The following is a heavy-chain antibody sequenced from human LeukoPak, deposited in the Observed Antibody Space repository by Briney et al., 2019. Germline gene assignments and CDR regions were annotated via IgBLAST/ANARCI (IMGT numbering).Heavy chain of an antibody. V-gene: IGHV3-9*01. CDR2: ISWNSGSI. D-gene: IGHD3-3*01. Sequence: SGGSLRLSCAASGFTFDDYAMHWVRQAPGKGLEWVSGISWNSGSIGYADSVKGRFTISRDNAKNSLYLQMNSLRAEDTALYYCAKDESGKQFDYWGQGTLVTVSS. J-gene: IGHJ4*02. CDR1: GFTFDDYA. CDR3: AKDESGKQFDY.